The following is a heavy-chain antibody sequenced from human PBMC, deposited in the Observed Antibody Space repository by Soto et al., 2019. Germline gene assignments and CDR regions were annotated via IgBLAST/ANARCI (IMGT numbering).Heavy chain of an antibody. V-gene: IGHV4-34*01. CDR3: ARGFVPPVLRYFDWLPPHYYYYGMDV. CDR1: GGSFSGYY. CDR2: INHSGST. D-gene: IGHD3-9*01. J-gene: IGHJ6*02. Sequence: QVQLQQWGAGLLKPSETLSLTCAVYGGSFSGYYWSWIRQPPGKGLEWIGEINHSGSTNYNPSLKSRVTISVDTSKNQFSLKLSSVTAADTAVYYCARGFVPPVLRYFDWLPPHYYYYGMDVWGQGTTVTVSS.